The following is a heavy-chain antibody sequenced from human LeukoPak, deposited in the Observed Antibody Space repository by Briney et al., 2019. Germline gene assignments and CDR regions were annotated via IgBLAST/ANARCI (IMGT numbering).Heavy chain of an antibody. CDR1: DDSLSSRSYY. V-gene: IGHV4-39*01. D-gene: IGHD2-2*01. CDR2: LSYSGGT. Sequence: SDTLSLTCAVSDDSLSSRSYYLGWIRQPPGKGLEYLARLSYSGGTYYNPRLKSRVSLSLDASKNQFSLKLTSVTAADTAFYYCARGSPYHYWGQGSLVTVSS. J-gene: IGHJ4*02. CDR3: ARGSPYHY.